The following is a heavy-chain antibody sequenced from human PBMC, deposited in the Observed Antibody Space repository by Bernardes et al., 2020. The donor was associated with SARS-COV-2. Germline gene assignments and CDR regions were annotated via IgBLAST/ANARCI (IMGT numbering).Heavy chain of an antibody. CDR1: GFSFSTSW. D-gene: IGHD1-26*01. J-gene: IGHJ4*02. CDR2: IDGAATTI. Sequence: GSLRLSCAASGFSFSTSWMHWVRQAPGKGLVWVSRIDGAATTINYADSVKGRFTVSRDNAKNTLYLQMNSLTDEDAAFYYCARGGNYYLDYWGQGTLVTVSS. CDR3: ARGGNYYLDY. V-gene: IGHV3-74*01.